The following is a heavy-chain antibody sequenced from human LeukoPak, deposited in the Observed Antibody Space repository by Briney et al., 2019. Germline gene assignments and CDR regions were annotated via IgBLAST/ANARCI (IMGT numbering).Heavy chain of an antibody. CDR3: AREENWFDP. CDR1: GGSISSYY. V-gene: IGHV4-59*01. CDR2: IYYGGST. J-gene: IGHJ5*02. Sequence: SETLSLTCTVSGGSISSYYWSWIRQPPGKGLEWIGYIYYGGSTNYNPSLKSRVTISVDTSKNQFSLKLSSVTAADTAVYYCAREENWFDPWGQGTLVTVSS.